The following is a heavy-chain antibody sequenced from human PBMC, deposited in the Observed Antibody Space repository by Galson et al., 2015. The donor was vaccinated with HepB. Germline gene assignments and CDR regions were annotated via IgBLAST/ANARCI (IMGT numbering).Heavy chain of an antibody. CDR2: IFPGDSDT. D-gene: IGHD3-16*01. CDR1: GYSFTTHW. J-gene: IGHJ6*03. V-gene: IGHV5-51*03. Sequence: QSGAEVKKPGGSLKISCTASGYSFTTHWIGWVSQMHGKGLEWMGIIFPGDSDTRYSPSFKGQVTMSVDKSISTAYLQWSSLKSADTAMYYCARLGGGMTTSLYYYYYMDVWGQGTTVTVSS. CDR3: ARLGGGMTTSLYYYYYMDV.